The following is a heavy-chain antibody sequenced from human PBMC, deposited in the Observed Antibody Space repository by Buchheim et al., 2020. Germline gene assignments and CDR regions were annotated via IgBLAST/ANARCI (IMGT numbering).Heavy chain of an antibody. V-gene: IGHV3-30*18. CDR2: ISDDGSNK. CDR3: AKTDGYGGPPWDAFDI. Sequence: QVQLVESGGGVVQPGRSLRLSCAASGFTFSSYGMHWVRQAPGKGLEWVAVISDDGSNKYYADSVKGRFTISRDNSKNTLYLQMNSLRAEDTAVYYCAKTDGYGGPPWDAFDIWGQGT. J-gene: IGHJ3*02. CDR1: GFTFSSYG. D-gene: IGHD4-23*01.